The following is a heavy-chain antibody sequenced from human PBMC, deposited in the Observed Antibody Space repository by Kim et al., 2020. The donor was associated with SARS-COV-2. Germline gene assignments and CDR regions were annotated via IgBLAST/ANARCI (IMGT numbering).Heavy chain of an antibody. Sequence: GGSLRLSCAVSRFTFNNYWINWVRHAPGKGLVWVSRISSDGSITNYADSVKGRFTMSRDNAENTLYLQMNSLRAEDTAVYYCVRGIFRDGFDVWGQGTTVTVSS. J-gene: IGHJ6*02. CDR3: VRGIFRDGFDV. CDR1: RFTFNNYW. V-gene: IGHV3-74*01. CDR2: ISSDGSIT.